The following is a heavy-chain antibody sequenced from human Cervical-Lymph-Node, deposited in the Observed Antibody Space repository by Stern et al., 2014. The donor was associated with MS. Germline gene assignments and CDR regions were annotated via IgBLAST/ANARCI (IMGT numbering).Heavy chain of an antibody. CDR2: ISAYNGDT. D-gene: IGHD6-25*01. V-gene: IGHV1-18*01. CDR1: GYTLTRDG. J-gene: IGHJ4*02. CDR3: ARAAGGDYIDY. Sequence: QMQLVQSGAEVKKPGDSVKVSCRVSGYTLTRDGITWVRQAPGQGLEWMGWISAYNGDTKYAQNLQGRVTMTTDSSTNTAYMEMRSLRPDDTAVYFCARAAGGDYIDYWGQGTLVTVS.